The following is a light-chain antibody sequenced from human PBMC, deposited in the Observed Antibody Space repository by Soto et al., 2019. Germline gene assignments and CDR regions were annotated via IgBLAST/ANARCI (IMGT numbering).Light chain of an antibody. Sequence: EIVLTQSPGTLSLSPGERATLSCRASQIVGTFFAWYQQKPGQAPRLLIYDASNRATGIPARFSGSGSGTDFTLAISSLEPEDFAVYYCQQCNSWPQWTFGQGTKVDIK. V-gene: IGKV3-11*01. CDR1: QIVGTF. J-gene: IGKJ1*01. CDR3: QQCNSWPQWT. CDR2: DAS.